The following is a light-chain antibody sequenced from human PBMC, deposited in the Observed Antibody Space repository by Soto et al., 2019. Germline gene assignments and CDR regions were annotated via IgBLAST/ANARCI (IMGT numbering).Light chain of an antibody. CDR3: QQYNNWPRT. J-gene: IGKJ1*01. CDR2: GAT. V-gene: IGKV3-15*01. Sequence: EIVLTQSPATLSLSPGERATLSCRASQSLSSINLAWFQQKPGQAPRLLIHGATTRATGIPARFSGSGSGTEFTLTISSLQSEDFAVYYCQQYNNWPRTFGQGTKVDI. CDR1: QSLSSIN.